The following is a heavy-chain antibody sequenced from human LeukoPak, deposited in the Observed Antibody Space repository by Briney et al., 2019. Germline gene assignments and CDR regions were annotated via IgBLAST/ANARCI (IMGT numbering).Heavy chain of an antibody. CDR2: IGSGGSDK. CDR3: AGDRINTWSLDY. CDR1: GFTFSSFG. D-gene: IGHD2-8*02. V-gene: IGHV3-30*02. Sequence: PGGSLRLSCVASGFTFSSFGMHWVRQAPGKGLEWVAYIGSGGSDKFYADSVKGRFAISRDDSKNSLYLQMNTLRPGDTAVYYCAGDRINTWSLDYWGQGTLVTVFS. J-gene: IGHJ4*02.